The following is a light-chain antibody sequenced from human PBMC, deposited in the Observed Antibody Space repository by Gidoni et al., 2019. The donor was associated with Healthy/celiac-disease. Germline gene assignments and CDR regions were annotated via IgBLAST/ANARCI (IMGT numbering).Light chain of an antibody. V-gene: IGKV3-20*01. CDR1: PSVSSSY. CDR3: QQYGSSPFT. Sequence: EIVLTQSPGTLSLSPGERATLSCRASPSVSSSYLAWYQQKPGHAPRLLIYGASSRATGIPDRFSGSGSGTDFTLTISRLEPEDFAVYYCQQYGSSPFTFXPXTKVDIK. J-gene: IGKJ3*01. CDR2: GAS.